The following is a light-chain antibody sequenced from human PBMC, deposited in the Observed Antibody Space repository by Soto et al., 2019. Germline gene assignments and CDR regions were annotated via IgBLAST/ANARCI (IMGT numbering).Light chain of an antibody. CDR3: QQYNNWPIT. Sequence: EIVITQSPATLSVSPGERATLSCRASQNILSNLAWYQQKPGQAPRLLIYAASTRATGIPARFSGSGSGTEFTLTISSLQSEDFEIYYCQQYNNWPITFGQGTRLEIK. V-gene: IGKV3-15*01. CDR1: QNILSN. CDR2: AAS. J-gene: IGKJ5*01.